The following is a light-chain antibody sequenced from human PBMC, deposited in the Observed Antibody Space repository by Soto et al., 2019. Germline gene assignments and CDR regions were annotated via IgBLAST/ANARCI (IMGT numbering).Light chain of an antibody. Sequence: QSPLSQPASGSGSAGHSITISCSGTMRDVGAYNLVSWYQQHPGTAPKLIIYEVRNRPSGISSRFSGSRSGNTASLTISGLQPEEEGDYYCSAYTASSTMVFGGGTKVTVL. CDR3: SAYTASSTMV. CDR1: MRDVGAYNL. V-gene: IGLV2-14*01. CDR2: EVR. J-gene: IGLJ3*02.